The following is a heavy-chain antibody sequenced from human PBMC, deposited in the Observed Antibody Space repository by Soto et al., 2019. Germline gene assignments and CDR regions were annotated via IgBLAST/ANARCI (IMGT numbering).Heavy chain of an antibody. Sequence: GGSLRLSCAASGFTFSSYAMSWVRQAPGKGLEWVSAISGSGGSTYYADSVKGRFTISRDNSKNTLYLQMNSLRAEDTAVYYCAKAVAGRFLEWLSHFDYWGQGTLVTVSS. J-gene: IGHJ4*02. CDR3: AKAVAGRFLEWLSHFDY. D-gene: IGHD3-3*01. CDR1: GFTFSSYA. CDR2: ISGSGGST. V-gene: IGHV3-23*01.